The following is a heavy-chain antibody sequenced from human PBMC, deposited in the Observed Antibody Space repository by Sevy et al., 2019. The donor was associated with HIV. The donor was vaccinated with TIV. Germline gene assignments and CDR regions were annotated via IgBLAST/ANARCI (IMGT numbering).Heavy chain of an antibody. D-gene: IGHD2-15*01. V-gene: IGHV3-7*01. CDR2: IRQGGSEN. J-gene: IGHJ4*02. CDR3: ARDRGVAATFDYYFDY. CDR1: GFTFSSYC. Sequence: GGSLRLSCAASGFTFSSYCMSWVRQAPGKGLEWVATIRQGGSENYYVDSVKGRFTISRDNAKNSLYLQMNSLRAEDTAVYYCARDRGVAATFDYYFDYWGQGTLVTVSS.